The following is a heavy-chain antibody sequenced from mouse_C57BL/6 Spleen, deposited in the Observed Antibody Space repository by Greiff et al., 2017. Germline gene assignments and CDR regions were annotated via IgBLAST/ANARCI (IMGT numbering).Heavy chain of an antibody. V-gene: IGHV1-55*01. Sequence: QVHVKQPGAELVKPGASVKMSCKASGYTFTSYWITWVKQRPGQGLEWIGDIYPGSGSTNYNEQFKSKATLTVYTSSSTAYMQLSSLTSEDSAVYYCARNYGSTYYYAMDYWGQGTSVTVSS. D-gene: IGHD1-1*01. J-gene: IGHJ4*01. CDR3: ARNYGSTYYYAMDY. CDR2: IYPGSGST. CDR1: GYTFTSYW.